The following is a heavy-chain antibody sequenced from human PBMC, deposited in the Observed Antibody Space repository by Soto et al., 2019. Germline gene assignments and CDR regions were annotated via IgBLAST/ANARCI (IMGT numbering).Heavy chain of an antibody. J-gene: IGHJ5*02. D-gene: IGHD1-20*01. CDR3: ARGRNNWNDVGDHQIWFDP. CDR1: GGTFSSYA. V-gene: IGHV1-69*13. CDR2: IIPIFGTA. Sequence: SVKVSCKASGGTFSSYAISWVRQAPGQGLEWMGGIIPIFGTANYAQKFQGRVTITADESTSTAYMELSSLRSEDTAVYYCARGRNNWNDVGDHQIWFDPWGQGTLVTVS.